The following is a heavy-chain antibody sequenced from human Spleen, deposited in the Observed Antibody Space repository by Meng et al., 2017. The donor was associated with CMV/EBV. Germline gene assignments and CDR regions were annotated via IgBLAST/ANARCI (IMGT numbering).Heavy chain of an antibody. V-gene: IGHV1-2*02. CDR3: TRDRTLRRGTAVAVKYWFEP. J-gene: IGHJ5*02. Sequence: FPAYSLHWVRQAPEQGPEWMGWMNPKTGETKFAQRFQGRVTLTRDTSIRTAYMDLSSLSFDDTAIYYCTRDRTLRRGTAVAVKYWFEPWGQGTLVTVSS. D-gene: IGHD6-19*01. CDR2: MNPKTGET. CDR1: FPAYS.